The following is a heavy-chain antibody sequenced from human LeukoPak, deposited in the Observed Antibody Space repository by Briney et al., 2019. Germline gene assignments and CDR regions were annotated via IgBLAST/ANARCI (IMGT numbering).Heavy chain of an antibody. D-gene: IGHD6-19*01. CDR1: GYTFTSYD. CDR3: ARVSGSGYSSGWYIWDGYYYYYYGMDV. CDR2: MNPNSGNT. Sequence: ASVKVSCKASGYTFTSYDINWVRQATGQGLEWMGWMNPNSGNTGYAQKFQGRVTMTRNTSISTAYMELSRLRSEYTAVYYCARVSGSGYSSGWYIWDGYYYYYYGMDVWGQGTTVTVSS. V-gene: IGHV1-8*01. J-gene: IGHJ6*02.